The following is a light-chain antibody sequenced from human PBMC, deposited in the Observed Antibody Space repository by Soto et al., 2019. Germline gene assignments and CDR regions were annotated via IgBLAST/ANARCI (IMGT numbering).Light chain of an antibody. CDR3: QHYAGGSRIT. CDR1: QSVSSSY. Sequence: EVGLTQSQGTLSLSPGERATLSCRASQSVSSSYLAWYQQKPGQAPRLLIYGASSRATGIPDRFSGSGFGTDFTLTISRLEPEDFALYYCQHYAGGSRITFGQGRRLEIK. V-gene: IGKV3-20*01. J-gene: IGKJ5*01. CDR2: GAS.